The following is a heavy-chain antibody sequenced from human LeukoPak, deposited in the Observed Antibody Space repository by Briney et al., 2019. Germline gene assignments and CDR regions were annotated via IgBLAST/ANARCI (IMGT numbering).Heavy chain of an antibody. V-gene: IGHV3-21*01. J-gene: IGHJ4*02. Sequence: PGGSLRLPCAASGFSISSNYMNWVRLAPGKGLEWVSSISSSSSYKYYAGSVKGRFTISRDNAKNSLYLQMNSLRAEDTAVYYCASMVRGVTPYSDYWGEGILVTVSS. CDR1: GFSISSNY. D-gene: IGHD3-10*01. CDR3: ASMVRGVTPYSDY. CDR2: ISSSSSYK.